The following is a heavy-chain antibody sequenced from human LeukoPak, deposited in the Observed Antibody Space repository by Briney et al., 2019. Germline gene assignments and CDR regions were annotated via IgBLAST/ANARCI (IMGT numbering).Heavy chain of an antibody. D-gene: IGHD2-15*01. CDR3: ARALGYCSGGSCTRGYNWFDP. CDR2: IYYSGNT. CDR1: SDSISSNNYY. V-gene: IGHV4-39*01. Sequence: PSETLSLTCTVSSDSISSNNYYWGWIRQPPGKGLEWIGSIYYSGNTYYNPSLKSRVTISVDTSKNQFSLKLSFVTTADTAVYYCARALGYCSGGSCTRGYNWFDPWGQGTLVTVPS. J-gene: IGHJ5*02.